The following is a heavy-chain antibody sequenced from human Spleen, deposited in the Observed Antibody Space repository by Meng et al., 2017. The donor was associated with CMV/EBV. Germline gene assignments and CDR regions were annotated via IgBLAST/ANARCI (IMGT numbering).Heavy chain of an antibody. D-gene: IGHD2/OR15-2a*01. V-gene: IGHV3-30*02. CDR2: IHFDGSNE. CDR1: GFRFRIYG. CDR3: AREANFLNERDWFDP. Sequence: SGFRFRIYGMHWVRQSPGKGLGWVAFIHFDGSNEKYGESLRGRFTISRDNSKKTVNLQMNSLRIEDTALYYCAREANFLNERDWFDPWGQGTLVTVSS. J-gene: IGHJ5*02.